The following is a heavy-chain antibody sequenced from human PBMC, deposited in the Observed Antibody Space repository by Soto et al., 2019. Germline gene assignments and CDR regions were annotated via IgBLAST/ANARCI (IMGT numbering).Heavy chain of an antibody. D-gene: IGHD3-22*01. CDR2: IDGSGGST. CDR1: GFTFSSYA. V-gene: IGHV3-23*01. CDR3: DRYEHFYDAERAD. J-gene: IGHJ4*02. Sequence: EVQMLESGGGLVQPGGSLRISCAASGFTFSSYAMTWVRQAPGKGLEWVSAIDGSGGSTYYADSVKGRFTISRDNLRSTLYLQMNSLRVEDTAVYYCDRYEHFYDAERADWFQGTLVTVS.